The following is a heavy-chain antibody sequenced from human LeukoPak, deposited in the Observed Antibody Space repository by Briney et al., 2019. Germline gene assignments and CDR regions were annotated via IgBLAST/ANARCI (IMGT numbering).Heavy chain of an antibody. CDR1: GCTFSSYA. Sequence: GGSLRLSCAASGCTFSSYAMSWVRQAPGKGLEWVSAISGSGGSTYYADSVKGRFTISRDNSKNTLYLQMNSLRAEDTAVYYCAKAVEDTAMGTGLDYWGQGTLVTVSS. J-gene: IGHJ4*02. CDR2: ISGSGGST. V-gene: IGHV3-23*01. CDR3: AKAVEDTAMGTGLDY. D-gene: IGHD5-18*01.